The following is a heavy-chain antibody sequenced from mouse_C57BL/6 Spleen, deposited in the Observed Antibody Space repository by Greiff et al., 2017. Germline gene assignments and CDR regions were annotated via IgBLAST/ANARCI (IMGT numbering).Heavy chain of an antibody. CDR2: IDPSDSET. CDR1: GYTFTSYW. V-gene: IGHV1-52*01. D-gene: IGHD2-5*01. CDR3: ARWGSNSYAMDY. Sequence: QVQLKQPGAELVRPGSSVKLSCKASGYTFTSYWMHWVKQRPIQGLEWIGNIDPSDSETHYNQKFKDKATLTVDKSSSTAYMQLSSLTSEDSAVYYCARWGSNSYAMDYWGQGTSVTVSS. J-gene: IGHJ4*01.